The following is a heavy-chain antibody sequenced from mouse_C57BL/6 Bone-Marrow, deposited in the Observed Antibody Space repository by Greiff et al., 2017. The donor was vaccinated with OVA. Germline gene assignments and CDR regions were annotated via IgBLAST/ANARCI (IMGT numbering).Heavy chain of an antibody. D-gene: IGHD2-1*01. V-gene: IGHV1-72*01. Sequence: VQLQQPGAELVKPGASVKLSCKASGYTFTSYWMHWVKQRPGRGLGWIGRIDPNSGGTKYNEKFKSKATLTVDKPSSTAYMQLSSLTSEDSAVYYCARGIYYGNYGGYAMDYWGQGTSVTVSS. J-gene: IGHJ4*01. CDR2: IDPNSGGT. CDR3: ARGIYYGNYGGYAMDY. CDR1: GYTFTSYW.